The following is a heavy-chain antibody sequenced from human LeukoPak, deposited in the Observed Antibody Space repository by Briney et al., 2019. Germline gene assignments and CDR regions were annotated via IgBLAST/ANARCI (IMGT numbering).Heavy chain of an antibody. D-gene: IGHD3-22*01. V-gene: IGHV3-7*03. J-gene: IGHJ4*02. CDR2: IKGDGSKK. CDR1: GFTFSSYW. Sequence: GGSLRLSCAASGFTFSSYWMTWVRQAPGRGLEWVANIKGDGSKKNYVDSVKGRFTISRDNAKNSLYLQMNSLRAEDTAVCYCATPLDYYDSSGYHQGGDWGQGTLVTVSS. CDR3: ATPLDYYDSSGYHQGGD.